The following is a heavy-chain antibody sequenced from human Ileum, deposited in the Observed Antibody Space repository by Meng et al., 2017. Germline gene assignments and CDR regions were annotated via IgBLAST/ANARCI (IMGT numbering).Heavy chain of an antibody. Sequence: QVLLQQSGPGLVKPSQTLSLTCAISGDSVSSNSAAWNWIRRSPSRGLEWLGRTYYKSRWYNGYAVSVKSRITINPDTSKNQFSLQLNSVTPDDTAVYYCAGKDWGEGLDFWDQGTLVTVSS. J-gene: IGHJ4*02. CDR1: GDSVSSNSAA. CDR3: AGKDWGEGLDF. CDR2: TYYKSRWYN. V-gene: IGHV6-1*01. D-gene: IGHD7-27*01.